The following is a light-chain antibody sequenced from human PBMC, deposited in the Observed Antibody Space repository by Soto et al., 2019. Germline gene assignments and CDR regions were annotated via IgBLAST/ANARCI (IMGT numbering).Light chain of an antibody. V-gene: IGKV3-20*01. Sequence: ESVLTPSPGTLSLSPGERATLSCRASQSVSSSYLAWYQQKPGQAPRPLIYGASSRAIGIPDRFSGSGSGTDFTLTISRLEPEDFAGYYCQQYGSSPWTFGHGTKVEIK. CDR3: QQYGSSPWT. CDR1: QSVSSSY. J-gene: IGKJ1*01. CDR2: GAS.